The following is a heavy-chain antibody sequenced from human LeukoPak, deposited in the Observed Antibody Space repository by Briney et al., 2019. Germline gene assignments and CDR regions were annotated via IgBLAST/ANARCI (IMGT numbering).Heavy chain of an antibody. CDR2: IIPILGIA. V-gene: IGHV1-69*04. CDR3: ARDRSGITMIVVVTNDWYFDL. Sequence: ASVKVSCKASGGTFSSYAISWVRQAPGQGLEWMGRIIPILGIANYAQKFQGRVAITADKSTSTAYMELSSLRSEDTAVYYCARDRSGITMIVVVTNDWYFDLWGRGTLVTVSS. J-gene: IGHJ2*01. D-gene: IGHD3-22*01. CDR1: GGTFSSYA.